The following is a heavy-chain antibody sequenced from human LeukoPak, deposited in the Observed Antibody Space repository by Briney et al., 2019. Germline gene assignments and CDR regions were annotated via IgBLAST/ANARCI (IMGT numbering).Heavy chain of an antibody. CDR3: AKVVGIVVVTAILDYFDY. J-gene: IGHJ4*02. V-gene: IGHV3-23*01. Sequence: GGSLRLSCAASGFTFSSYAMSWVRQAPGKGLEWVSAISGSGGSTYYADSVKGRFTISRGNSKNSLYLQMNSLRAEDTAVYYCAKVVGIVVVTAILDYFDYWGQGTLVTVSS. D-gene: IGHD2-21*02. CDR1: GFTFSSYA. CDR2: ISGSGGST.